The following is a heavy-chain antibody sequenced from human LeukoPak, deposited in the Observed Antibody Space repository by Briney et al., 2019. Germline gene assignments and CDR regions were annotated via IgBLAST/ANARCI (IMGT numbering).Heavy chain of an antibody. CDR2: IYHSGST. V-gene: IGHV4-30-2*01. CDR1: GGSISSGGYS. Sequence: SQTLSLTCAVSGGSISSGGYSWSWIRQPPGKGLEWIGYIYHSGSTYYNPSLKSRVTISVDRSKNQFSLKLSSVTAADTAVYYCARDFHPPSYGMDVWGQGTTVTVSS. CDR3: ARDFHPPSYGMDV. J-gene: IGHJ6*02.